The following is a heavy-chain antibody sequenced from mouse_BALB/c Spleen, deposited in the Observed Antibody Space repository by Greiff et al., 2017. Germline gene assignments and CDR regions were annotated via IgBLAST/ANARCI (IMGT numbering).Heavy chain of an antibody. Sequence: EVKLMESGGGLVQPGGSRKLSCAASGFTFSSFGMHWVRQAPEKGLEWVAYISSGSSTIYYADTVKGRFTISRDNAKNTLYLEMSSLRSEDTAMYYCAPSTWFAYWGQGTLVTVSA. V-gene: IGHV5-17*02. CDR2: ISSGSSTI. J-gene: IGHJ3*01. D-gene: IGHD5-1*01. CDR1: GFTFSSFG. CDR3: APSTWFAY.